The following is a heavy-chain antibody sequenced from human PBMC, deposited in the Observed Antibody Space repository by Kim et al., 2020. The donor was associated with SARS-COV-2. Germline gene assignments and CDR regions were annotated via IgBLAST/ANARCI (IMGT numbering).Heavy chain of an antibody. D-gene: IGHD6-13*01. CDR2: ITYDGSNK. J-gene: IGHJ4*02. V-gene: IGHV3-30*04. Sequence: GGSLRLSCAASGFTFSSYAMHWVRQAPGKGLEWVAVITYDGSNKYYADSVKGRFTISRDNSKNTLYLQMNSLRAEDTAVYYCARADPFKAAAGYFDYWGQGTLVTVSS. CDR3: ARADPFKAAAGYFDY. CDR1: GFTFSSYA.